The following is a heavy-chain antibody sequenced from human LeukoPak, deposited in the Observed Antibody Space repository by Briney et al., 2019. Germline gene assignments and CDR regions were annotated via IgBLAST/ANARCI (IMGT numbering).Heavy chain of an antibody. J-gene: IGHJ3*02. CDR3: ATYPYCSGGSCYLAIGTFDI. V-gene: IGHV3-23*01. Sequence: GGSLRLSCAASGFTFSSYAMSWVRQAPGKGLEWVSAISGSGGSTYYADSVKGRFTISRDNSKNTLYLQMNSLRAEDTAVYYCATYPYCSGGSCYLAIGTFDIWGQGTMVTVSS. D-gene: IGHD2-15*01. CDR1: GFTFSSYA. CDR2: ISGSGGST.